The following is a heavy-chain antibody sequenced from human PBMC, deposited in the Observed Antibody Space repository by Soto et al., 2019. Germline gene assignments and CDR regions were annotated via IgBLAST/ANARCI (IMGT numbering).Heavy chain of an antibody. CDR2: ISSSSSYI. J-gene: IGHJ4*02. V-gene: IGHV3-21*01. CDR3: ATYSYDSSGNYYFDY. Sequence: PGGSLRLSCAASGFTFSSYSMNWVRQAPWKGLEGVSSISSSSSYIYYADSVKGRFTISRDNAKNSLYLQMNSLRAEDTAVYYCATYSYDSSGNYYFDYWGQGTLVTVSS. D-gene: IGHD3-22*01. CDR1: GFTFSSYS.